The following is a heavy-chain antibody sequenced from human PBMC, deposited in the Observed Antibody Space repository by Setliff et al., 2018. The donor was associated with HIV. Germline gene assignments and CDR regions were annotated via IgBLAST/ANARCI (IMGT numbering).Heavy chain of an antibody. CDR1: GFTFSSFA. V-gene: IGHV3-23*01. J-gene: IGHJ4*02. CDR3: AKDGIGGGAYPPYYFDF. Sequence: GGSLRLSCAASGFTFSSFAMSWVRQAPGKGLEWVSGISGSGGSTYYADSVKGRFTISRDNSKNTLYLQMNSLRAEDTAVYYCAKDGIGGGAYPPYYFDFWGQGTLVTVSS. D-gene: IGHD3-16*01. CDR2: ISGSGGST.